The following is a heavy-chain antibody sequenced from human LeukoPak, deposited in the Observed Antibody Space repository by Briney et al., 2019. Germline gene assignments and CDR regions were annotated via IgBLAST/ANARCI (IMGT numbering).Heavy chain of an antibody. CDR3: ARKTTAGPTKAAFDI. D-gene: IGHD2-21*02. V-gene: IGHV4-28*05. J-gene: IGHJ3*02. Sequence: SDTLSLTCSVSGYSISTSNYWAWIRPPPGRGLEWIGHIYYSGGIYYNPSLKSRVTMSVDTSRNQFSLKLSSVTAVDTAVYYCARKTTAGPTKAAFDIWGQGTMVAVS. CDR1: GYSISTSNY. CDR2: IYYSGGI.